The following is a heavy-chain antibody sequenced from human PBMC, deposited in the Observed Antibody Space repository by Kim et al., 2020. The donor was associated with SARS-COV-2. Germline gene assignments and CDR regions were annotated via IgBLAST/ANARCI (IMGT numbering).Heavy chain of an antibody. CDR1: GGSISSGDYY. CDR2: IYYSGST. V-gene: IGHV4-30-4*01. CDR3: ARASGVPAAIGAYYYYYMDV. Sequence: SETLSLTCTVSGGSISSGDYYWSWIRQPPGKGLEWIGYIYYSGSTYYNPSLKSRVTISVDTSKNQFSLKLSSVTAADTAVYYCARASGVPAAIGAYYYYYMDVWGKGTTVTVSS. D-gene: IGHD2-2*01. J-gene: IGHJ6*03.